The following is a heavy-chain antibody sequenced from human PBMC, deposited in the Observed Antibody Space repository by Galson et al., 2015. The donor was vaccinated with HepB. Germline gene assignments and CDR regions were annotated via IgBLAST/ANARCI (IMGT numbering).Heavy chain of an antibody. J-gene: IGHJ5*02. CDR3: ARERGVVGATARGWFDP. Sequence: SLRLSCAASGFTFSSYGMHWVRQAPGKGLEWVAVIWYDGSNKYYADSVKGRFTISRDNSKNTLYLQMNSLRAEDTAVYYCARERGVVGATARGWFDPWGQGTLVTVSS. CDR2: IWYDGSNK. V-gene: IGHV3-33*01. D-gene: IGHD1-26*01. CDR1: GFTFSSYG.